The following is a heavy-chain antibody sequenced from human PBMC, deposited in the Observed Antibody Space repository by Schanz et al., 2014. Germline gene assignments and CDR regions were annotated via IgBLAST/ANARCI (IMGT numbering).Heavy chain of an antibody. V-gene: IGHV3-33*06. CDR3: AKDMHKADGGKPQGFDI. D-gene: IGHD2-15*01. CDR1: GFTFSSYG. CDR2: IWYDGNNK. Sequence: QVQLVESGGGVVQPGRSLRLSCAASGFTFSSYGMHWVRQAPGKGLEWVAVIWYDGNNKFYADSVKGRFIISRDNSKKTLSLQMNSLRDEDTAVYYCAKDMHKADGGKPQGFDIWGQGTMVTVSS. J-gene: IGHJ3*02.